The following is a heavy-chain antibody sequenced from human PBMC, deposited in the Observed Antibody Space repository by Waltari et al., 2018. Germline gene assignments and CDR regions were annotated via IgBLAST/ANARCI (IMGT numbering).Heavy chain of an antibody. CDR1: GGAISSGSYY. Sequence: QVQLQESGPGLVKPSQTLSLTCTVSGGAISSGSYYWRWIRQPAGKGLEWIGYIYTSGSTNYNPSLKSRVTISVDTSKNQFSLKLSSVTAADTAVYYCARREGGFREVYYFDYWGQGTLVTVSS. J-gene: IGHJ4*02. V-gene: IGHV4-61*09. D-gene: IGHD3-10*01. CDR3: ARREGGFREVYYFDY. CDR2: IYTSGST.